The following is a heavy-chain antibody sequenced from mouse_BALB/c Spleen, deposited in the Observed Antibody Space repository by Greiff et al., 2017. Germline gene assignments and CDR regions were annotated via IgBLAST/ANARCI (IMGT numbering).Heavy chain of an antibody. V-gene: IGHV2-6-2*01. CDR3: ARHSYYYGSSYYAMDY. J-gene: IGHJ4*01. D-gene: IGHD1-1*01. Sequence: QVQLKESGPDLVAPSQSLSITCTVSGFSLTSYGVHWVRQPPGKGLEWLVVIWSDGSTTYNSALKSRLSISKDNSKSQVFLKMNSLQTDDTAMYYCARHSYYYGSSYYAMDYWGQGTSVTVSS. CDR2: IWSDGST. CDR1: GFSLTSYG.